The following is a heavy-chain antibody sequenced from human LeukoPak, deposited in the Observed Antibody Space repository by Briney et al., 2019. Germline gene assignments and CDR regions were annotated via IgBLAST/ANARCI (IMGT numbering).Heavy chain of an antibody. D-gene: IGHD2-21*02. V-gene: IGHV3-7*01. CDR2: IKQDGSEK. J-gene: IGHJ4*02. CDR3: ARVCGGDCYSFGYYFDY. CDR1: GFTFSSYW. Sequence: GESLRLSCAASGFTFSSYWMNWVRQAPGKGLEWVANIKQDGSEKYYVDSVKGRFTISRDNAKNSLYLQMNSLRAEDTAVYYCARVCGGDCYSFGYYFDYWGQGTLVTVSS.